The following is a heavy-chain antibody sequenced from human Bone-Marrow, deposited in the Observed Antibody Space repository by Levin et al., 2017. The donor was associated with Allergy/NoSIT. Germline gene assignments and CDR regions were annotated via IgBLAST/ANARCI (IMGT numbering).Heavy chain of an antibody. CDR1: GFTFSSYS. CDR2: ISSSSSTI. CDR3: ARDVGSSWPYYYGMDV. V-gene: IGHV3-48*04. D-gene: IGHD6-13*01. J-gene: IGHJ6*02. Sequence: GESLKISCAASGFTFSSYSMNWVRQAPGKGLEWVSYISSSSSTIYYADSVKGRFTISRDNAKNSLYLQMNSLRAEDTAVYYCARDVGSSWPYYYGMDVWGQGTTVTVSS.